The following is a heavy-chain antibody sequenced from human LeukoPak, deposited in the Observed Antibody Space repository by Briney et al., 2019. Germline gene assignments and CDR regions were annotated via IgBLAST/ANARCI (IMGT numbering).Heavy chain of an antibody. CDR1: GYTFTGYY. CDR3: ARSLAYCTNGVCYSDY. J-gene: IGHJ4*02. V-gene: IGHV1-2*02. CDR2: INPNSGGT. Sequence: GASVKVSCKASGYTFTGYYMHWVRQAPGQGLEWMGWINPNSGGTNYAQKFQGRVTMTRDTSISTAYMELSRLRSDDTAVYYCARSLAYCTNGVCYSDYWGQGTLVTVSS. D-gene: IGHD2-8*01.